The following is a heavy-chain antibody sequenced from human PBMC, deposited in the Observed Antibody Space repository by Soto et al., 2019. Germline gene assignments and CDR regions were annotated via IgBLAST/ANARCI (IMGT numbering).Heavy chain of an antibody. V-gene: IGHV4-61*01. Sequence: QVQLQESGPGLVKPSETLSLTCTVSGGSVSSGSYYWSWIRQPPGKGLEWIGYIYYSGSTNYNPTRKSRVTISLDTSKNQFSRKLSSVTAADTAVYYCATYPTTVTSDYWGQGTLVTVSS. J-gene: IGHJ4*02. CDR2: IYYSGST. CDR1: GGSVSSGSYY. D-gene: IGHD4-17*01. CDR3: ATYPTTVTSDY.